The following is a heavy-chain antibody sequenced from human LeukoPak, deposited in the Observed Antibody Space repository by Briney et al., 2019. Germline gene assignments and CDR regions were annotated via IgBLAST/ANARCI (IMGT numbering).Heavy chain of an antibody. D-gene: IGHD6-6*01. J-gene: IGHJ4*02. CDR3: VREVAARFSDF. Sequence: PGGSLRLSCAASGFTFSTYSMNWVRQAPGKGLEWVSYISSSSSTIYYADSVKGRFTMSRDNAKNSLYLQMNSLRAEDTAVYYCVREVAARFSDFWGQGTLVTVSS. CDR1: GFTFSTYS. V-gene: IGHV3-48*04. CDR2: ISSSSSTI.